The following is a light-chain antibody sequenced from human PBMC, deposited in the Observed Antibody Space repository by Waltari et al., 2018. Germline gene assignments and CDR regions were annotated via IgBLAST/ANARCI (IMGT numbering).Light chain of an antibody. CDR1: QSVLYSSNNKNY. Sequence: DIVMTQSPDSLAVSLGERATINCKSSQSVLYSSNNKNYLAWYQQKPGQPPKLLIYWASTREDGVPDRFSGSGSGTDFTRTSSSLQAEDVAVYYCQQYLSTPPTFGQGTKVEIK. CDR2: WAS. V-gene: IGKV4-1*01. J-gene: IGKJ1*01. CDR3: QQYLSTPPT.